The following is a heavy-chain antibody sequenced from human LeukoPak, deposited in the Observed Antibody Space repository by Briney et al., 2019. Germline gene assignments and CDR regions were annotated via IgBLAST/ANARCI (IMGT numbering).Heavy chain of an antibody. V-gene: IGHV1-45*02. CDR3: ARYEESHDAFDI. Sequence: SVKVSCKASGYTFTYRYLHWVRQAPGQALEWMGWITPFNGNTNYAQKFQDRVTITRDRSMSTAYMELSSLRSEDTAMYYCARYEESHDAFDIWGQGTMVTVSS. J-gene: IGHJ3*02. CDR1: GYTFTYRY. CDR2: ITPFNGNT. D-gene: IGHD2/OR15-2a*01.